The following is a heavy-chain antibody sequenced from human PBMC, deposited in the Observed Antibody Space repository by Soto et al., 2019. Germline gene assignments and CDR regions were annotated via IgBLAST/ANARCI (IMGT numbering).Heavy chain of an antibody. CDR1: GYTFTSYG. D-gene: IGHD4-17*01. V-gene: IGHV1-18*01. Sequence: QVQLVQSGAEVKKPGASVKVSCKASGYTFTSYGISWVRQAPGQGLECMGWISAYNGNTNYAQKRQGRVTMTTDTATSTAYMELRSLTCDHTAVYYCAIGTTVKTGSSWGQGTLVTVSS. J-gene: IGHJ5*02. CDR3: AIGTTVKTGSS. CDR2: ISAYNGNT.